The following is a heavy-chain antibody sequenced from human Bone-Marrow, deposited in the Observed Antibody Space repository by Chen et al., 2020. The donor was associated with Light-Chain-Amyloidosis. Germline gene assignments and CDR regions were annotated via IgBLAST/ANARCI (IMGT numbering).Heavy chain of an antibody. CDR1: GGSITSSGYY. D-gene: IGHD2-8*01. J-gene: IGHJ5*02. Sequence: QLQLQEAGPGLVKPSETLSRTCTISGGSITSSGYYWGWFRQPPGKGLEWVATVYYGGSTYYNPALKTRVLLSVDTSRNQFSLKLASVTASDTAVYFCARNCTSEIRGGWFDPWGPGTLVTVSS. V-gene: IGHV4-39*01. CDR3: ARNCTSEIRGGWFDP. CDR2: VYYGGST.